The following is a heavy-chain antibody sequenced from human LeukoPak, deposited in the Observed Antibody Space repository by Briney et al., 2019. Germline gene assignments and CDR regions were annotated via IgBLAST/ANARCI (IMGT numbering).Heavy chain of an antibody. CDR1: GGSISSSSYY. CDR3: ARVNTGVTARIQLWSTMVYFDY. D-gene: IGHD5-18*01. Sequence: SETLSLTCTVSGGSISSSSYYWSWIRQPAGKGLEWIGRISSSGSTNYNPSLKSRVTISVDTSKNQFSLKLSSVTAADTAVYYCARVNTGVTARIQLWSTMVYFDYWGQGTLVTVSS. CDR2: ISSSGST. V-gene: IGHV4-61*02. J-gene: IGHJ4*02.